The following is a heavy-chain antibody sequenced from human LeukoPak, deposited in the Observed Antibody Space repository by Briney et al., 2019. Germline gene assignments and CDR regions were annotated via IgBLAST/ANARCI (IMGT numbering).Heavy chain of an antibody. Sequence: GGSLRLSCAASGFTFSSYAMTWVRQAPGKGLEWVSAISGSDYSTYYADSVKGRFTISRDNSKYTLYLQVNSLRAEDTAIYYCAKKRVLVVPAADFDYWGQGTLVTVSS. V-gene: IGHV3-23*01. D-gene: IGHD2-2*01. CDR1: GFTFSSYA. CDR3: AKKRVLVVPAADFDY. CDR2: ISGSDYST. J-gene: IGHJ4*02.